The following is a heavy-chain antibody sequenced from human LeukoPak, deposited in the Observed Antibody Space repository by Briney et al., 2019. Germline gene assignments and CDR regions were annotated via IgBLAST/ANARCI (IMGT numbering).Heavy chain of an antibody. D-gene: IGHD3-22*01. J-gene: IGHJ4*02. CDR2: INPNNGGT. CDR1: GYTFTGYY. V-gene: IGHV1-2*02. Sequence: ASVKVSCKASGYTFTGYYMHWVRQAPGQGLEWMGWINPNNGGTNYAQKFQGRVTMTRDTSISTAYMELSRLRSDDTAVYYCARPFFYDSSGYYYGMTFDYWGQGTLVTVSS. CDR3: ARPFFYDSSGYYYGMTFDY.